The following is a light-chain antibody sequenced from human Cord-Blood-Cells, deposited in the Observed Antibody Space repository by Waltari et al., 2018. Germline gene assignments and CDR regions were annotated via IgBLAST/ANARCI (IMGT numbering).Light chain of an antibody. Sequence: EIVMTQSPDSLAVSLGERATIHCKYTQSVFYSSNNMNYLAWYQQKPGHPPKLLIYWSSTRESGVPDRFSGSGSGTDFTLTISSLQAEDVAVYYCQQYYSTPPTFGQGTKVEIK. V-gene: IGKV4-1*01. CDR2: WSS. CDR1: QSVFYSSNNMNY. CDR3: QQYYSTPPT. J-gene: IGKJ1*01.